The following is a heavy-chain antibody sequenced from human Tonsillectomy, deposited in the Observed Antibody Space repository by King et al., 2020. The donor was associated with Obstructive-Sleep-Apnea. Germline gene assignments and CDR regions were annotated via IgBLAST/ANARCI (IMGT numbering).Heavy chain of an antibody. D-gene: IGHD6-19*01. J-gene: IGHJ2*01. V-gene: IGHV3-21*01. CDR2: ISTSSTYI. CDR3: ARVIGGSGLPNYWYFDL. CDR1: GFTFSTYS. Sequence: DVQLVESGGGLVKPGGSLRLSCAASGFTFSTYSMNWVRQAPGKGLEWVSSISTSSTYIYYADSLKGRFTISRDNAKNSLYLQMNSLRAEDTAVYYCARVIGGSGLPNYWYFDLWGRGTLVTVSS.